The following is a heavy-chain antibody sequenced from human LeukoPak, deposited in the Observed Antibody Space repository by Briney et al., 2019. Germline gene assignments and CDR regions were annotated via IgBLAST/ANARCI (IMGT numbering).Heavy chain of an antibody. D-gene: IGHD2-15*01. CDR1: GYTFTSYD. CDR3: ARSDIVVVVAATDYGMDV. CDR2: MNPNSGNT. V-gene: IGHV1-8*01. Sequence: VASVKVSCKASGYTFTSYDINWVRQATGQGLEWMGWMNPNSGNTGYAQKFQGRVTMTRNTSISTAYMELGSLRSEDTAVYYCARSDIVVVVAATDYGMDVWGQGTTVTVSS. J-gene: IGHJ6*02.